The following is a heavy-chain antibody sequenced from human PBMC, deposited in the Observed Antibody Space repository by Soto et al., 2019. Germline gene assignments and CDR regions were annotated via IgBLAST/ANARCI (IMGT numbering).Heavy chain of an antibody. J-gene: IGHJ4*02. D-gene: IGHD6-19*01. V-gene: IGHV5-51*01. CDR3: ASPPDFSSGWYFFDS. CDR1: GYSFTSSW. Sequence: PGESLKISCKGSGYSFTSSWIGWVRQMPGKGLEWMGIIYLADSDVRYSPSFQGQVTISVDKSISTAYLQWSRLNTSDTAMYYCASPPDFSSGWYFFDSWGQGTLVTVSS. CDR2: IYLADSDV.